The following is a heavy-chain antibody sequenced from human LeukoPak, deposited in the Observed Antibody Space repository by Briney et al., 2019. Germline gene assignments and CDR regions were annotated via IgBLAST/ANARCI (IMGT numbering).Heavy chain of an antibody. Sequence: SETLSLTCAVYGGSFSGYYWSWIRQPPGKGLEWIGEINHSGSTNYNPSLKSRVTISVDTSKNQFSLKLSSVTAADTAVYYCARGGRSYHRYYGYWGQGTLVTVSS. V-gene: IGHV4-34*01. CDR2: INHSGST. J-gene: IGHJ4*02. CDR3: ARGGRSYHRYYGY. CDR1: GGSFSGYY. D-gene: IGHD1-26*01.